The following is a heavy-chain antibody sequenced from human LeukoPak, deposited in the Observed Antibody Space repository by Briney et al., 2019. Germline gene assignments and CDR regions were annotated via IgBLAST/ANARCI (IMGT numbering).Heavy chain of an antibody. Sequence: SETLSLTCAVSGYSISSGYYWGWIRPPPGKGLEWIGSIYHSGSTYYNPSLKSRVTISVDTSKNQFSLKLSSVTAADTAVYYCASRADYDLYYCYYMDVWGKGTTVTVSS. CDR2: IYHSGST. D-gene: IGHD3-3*01. V-gene: IGHV4-38-2*01. CDR1: GYSISSGYY. CDR3: ASRADYDLYYCYYMDV. J-gene: IGHJ6*03.